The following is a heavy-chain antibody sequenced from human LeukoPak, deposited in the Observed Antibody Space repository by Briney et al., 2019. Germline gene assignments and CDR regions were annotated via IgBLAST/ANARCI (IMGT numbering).Heavy chain of an antibody. CDR2: ISSDGNDT. D-gene: IGHD5-12*01. CDR1: GVTSSSHG. J-gene: IGHJ4*02. V-gene: IGHV3-30*03. CDR3: TTKVIRGNSGDDYDD. Sequence: GGSLRLSCAASGVTSSSHGMHWVRQAPGKGLAWVALISSDGNDTLYGDSVKGRFTISRDDSKSTLYLQMNSLRAEDTAVYYCTTKVIRGNSGDDYDDWGQGTLVTVSS.